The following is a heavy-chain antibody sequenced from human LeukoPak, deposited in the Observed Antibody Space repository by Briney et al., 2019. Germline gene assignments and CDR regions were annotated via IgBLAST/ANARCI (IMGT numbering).Heavy chain of an antibody. CDR1: GFTFSSYW. D-gene: IGHD4-17*01. CDR3: ARVNGDYVEYFDY. Sequence: GGSLRLSCAASGFTFSSYWMSWVRQAPGKGLEWVANIKQDGSEKYYVDSVKGRFTISRDNAKNSLYLQMNSLRAEDTAVYYCARVNGDYVEYFDYWGQGTLVTVSS. J-gene: IGHJ4*02. CDR2: IKQDGSEK. V-gene: IGHV3-7*01.